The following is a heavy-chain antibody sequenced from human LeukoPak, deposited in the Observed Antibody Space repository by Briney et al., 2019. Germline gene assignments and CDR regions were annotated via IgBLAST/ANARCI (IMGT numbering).Heavy chain of an antibody. J-gene: IGHJ5*02. CDR2: IYYSKST. CDR1: GGSISSYY. Sequence: SETLSLTCTVSGGSISSYYWIWMRHPPGEGLEWIGYIYYSKSTYYNPSHKSRVIISLDTSKKQFSLKLSSVTAADTAVYSCARINVPGRLDPWGQGTLVTVSS. CDR3: ARINVPGRLDP. V-gene: IGHV4-59*12.